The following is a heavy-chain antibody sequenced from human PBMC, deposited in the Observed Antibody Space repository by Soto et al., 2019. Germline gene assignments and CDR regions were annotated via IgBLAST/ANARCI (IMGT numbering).Heavy chain of an antibody. Sequence: SETLSLTCTVSGGSISSSSYYWGWVRQPPGKGLEWIGSIYYSGSTYYNPSLKSRVTISVDTSKNQFSLKLSSVTAADTAVYYCARFGFGESTGYFDYWGQGTLVTVSS. CDR3: ARFGFGESTGYFDY. V-gene: IGHV4-39*01. D-gene: IGHD3-10*01. CDR2: IYYSGST. CDR1: GGSISSSSYY. J-gene: IGHJ4*02.